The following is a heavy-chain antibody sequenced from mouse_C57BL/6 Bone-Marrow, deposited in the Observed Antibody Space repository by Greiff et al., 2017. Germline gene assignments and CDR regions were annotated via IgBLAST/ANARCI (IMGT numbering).Heavy chain of an antibody. J-gene: IGHJ1*03. Sequence: VQLVESGPGLVAPSQSLSITCTVSGFSLTSYAISWVRQPPGKGLEWLGVIWTGGGTNYNSALKSRLSISKDNSKSQVFLKMNSLQTDDTARYYCARRGYGSSLGYFDVWGTGTTVTVSS. CDR1: GFSLTSYA. V-gene: IGHV2-9-1*01. D-gene: IGHD1-1*01. CDR2: IWTGGGT. CDR3: ARRGYGSSLGYFDV.